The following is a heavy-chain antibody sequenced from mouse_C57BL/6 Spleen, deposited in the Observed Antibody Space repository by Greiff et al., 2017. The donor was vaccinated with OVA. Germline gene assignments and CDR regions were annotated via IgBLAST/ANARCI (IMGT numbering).Heavy chain of an antibody. Sequence: SGPELVKPGASVKISCKASGYAFSSSWMNWVKQRPGKGLEWIGRIYPGDGDTNYNGKFKGKATLTADKSSSTAYMQLSSLTSEDSAVYFCAAPGTGFDYWGQGTTLTVSS. CDR1: GYAFSSSW. CDR3: AAPGTGFDY. J-gene: IGHJ2*01. V-gene: IGHV1-82*01. D-gene: IGHD4-1*01. CDR2: IYPGDGDT.